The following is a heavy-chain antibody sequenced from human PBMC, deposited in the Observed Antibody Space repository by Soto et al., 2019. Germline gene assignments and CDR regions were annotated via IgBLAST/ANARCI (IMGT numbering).Heavy chain of an antibody. CDR3: ARDHLILPAHDFFYGSDV. Sequence: FLRLSCEVSGFTFSMYSMSWVRQSPGKGLEWVAKIPQEGVDGHYADSVKGRFTISRDNGKNSLYLQLNNLRAEDTAVYYCARDHLILPAHDFFYGSDVWGRGATVTVSS. J-gene: IGHJ6*02. D-gene: IGHD2-21*02. CDR1: GFTFSMYS. CDR2: IPQEGVDG. V-gene: IGHV3-7*03.